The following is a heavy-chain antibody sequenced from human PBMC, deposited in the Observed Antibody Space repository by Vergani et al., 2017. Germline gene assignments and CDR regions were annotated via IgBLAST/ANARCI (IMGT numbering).Heavy chain of an antibody. CDR1: GDSISSGVYY. CDR3: VRDRGLCAGGRCYTEAWDY. J-gene: IGHJ4*02. Sequence: QVQLQESGPGLVKPSQTLSLTCSVSGDSISSGVYYWNWIRQLPGKGLEWVVGISFDGTNEYYPDLVKGRFTISRDIAKNTLYLQVRSLRLEDTGVYHCVRDRGLCAGGRCYTEAWDYWGQGTPVTVSS. V-gene: IGHV3-30*03. CDR2: ISFDGTNE. D-gene: IGHD2-2*02.